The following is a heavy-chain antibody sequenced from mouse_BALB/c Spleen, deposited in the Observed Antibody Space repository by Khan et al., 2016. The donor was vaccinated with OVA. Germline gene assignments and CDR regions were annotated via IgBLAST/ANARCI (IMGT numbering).Heavy chain of an antibody. V-gene: IGHV1S81*02. Sequence: QVQLQQPGAELVKAGASVKMSCKASGYTFTSYWMHWVKQRLGQGLEGFAETNPTNGRTYYNEKFKSKATLTVDKSSSTAYMLLSGPTFEDSAVYYCARIKKIVATYFDYWGQGTTRTVSS. D-gene: IGHD1-1*01. J-gene: IGHJ2*01. CDR1: GYTFTSYW. CDR3: ARIKKIVATYFDY. CDR2: TNPTNGRT.